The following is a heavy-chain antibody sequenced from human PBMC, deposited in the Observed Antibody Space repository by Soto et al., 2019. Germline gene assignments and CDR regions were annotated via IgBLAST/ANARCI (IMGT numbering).Heavy chain of an antibody. Sequence: SQTLSLTCAISGDSVSSNSGTWNWIRQSPSRGLEWLGRTYYRSKWYNDYAVSVKSRVIINPDTSKNQFSLQLNSVTPEDTAVYYCASSTRGNHVWGQGTTVTVSS. CDR3: ASSTRGNHV. CDR1: GDSVSSNSGT. CDR2: TYYRSKWYN. V-gene: IGHV6-1*01. J-gene: IGHJ6*02. D-gene: IGHD2-2*01.